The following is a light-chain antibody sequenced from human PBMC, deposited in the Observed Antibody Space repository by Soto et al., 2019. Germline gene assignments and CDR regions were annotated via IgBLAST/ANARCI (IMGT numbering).Light chain of an antibody. CDR2: WAS. CDR1: QRVLYSSNNKNY. V-gene: IGKV4-1*01. Sequence: VMTQSPDSLAVSLGERATINCKSSQRVLYSSNNKNYLAWYQQKPGQPPKLLIYWASTRDSGVPDRFSGSGSGTDFTLTISSLQADDVAVYYCQQYYSSPFTFGGGTKVDIK. J-gene: IGKJ4*01. CDR3: QQYYSSPFT.